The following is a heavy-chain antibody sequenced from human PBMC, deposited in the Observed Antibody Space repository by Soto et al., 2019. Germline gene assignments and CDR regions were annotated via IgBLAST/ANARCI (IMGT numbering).Heavy chain of an antibody. Sequence: TLSLTCAVFGGAISSGENYWTWIRQPPGKGLEWIGHISHSGSTYYSPSLKSRLTISMDTSKNQFSLRLSSVTAADTALYYCVRETYVVPSDDRGRQVIDISYYYDGMDVWGQGTPVTVSS. D-gene: IGHD3-22*01. CDR3: VRETYVVPSDDRGRQVIDISYYYDGMDV. CDR1: GGAISSGENY. CDR2: ISHSGST. J-gene: IGHJ6*02. V-gene: IGHV4-30-4*08.